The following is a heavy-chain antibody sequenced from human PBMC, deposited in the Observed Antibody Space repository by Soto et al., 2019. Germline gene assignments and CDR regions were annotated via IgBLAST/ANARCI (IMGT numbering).Heavy chain of an antibody. CDR3: AREFVVGAQLFYGMDV. D-gene: IGHD1-26*01. CDR2: IIPIFGTA. Sequence: SVKVSCKASGGTFSSYAISSARQAPGQGLEWMGGIIPIFGTANYAQKFQGRVTITADESTSTAYMELSSLRSEDTAVYYCAREFVVGAQLFYGMDVWGPGTTVTVSS. CDR1: GGTFSSYA. J-gene: IGHJ6*02. V-gene: IGHV1-69*13.